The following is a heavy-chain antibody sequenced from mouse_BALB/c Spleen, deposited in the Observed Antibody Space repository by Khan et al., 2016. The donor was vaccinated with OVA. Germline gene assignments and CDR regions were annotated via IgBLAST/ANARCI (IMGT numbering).Heavy chain of an antibody. CDR2: VDPFSGGT. CDR3: TRHGYVAWFTY. Sequence: VQLKESGPELMKPGASVKISCKASGYSFTTYYLHWVMQSHGESLEWIGYVDPFSGGTTSNQKFKGKATLTVDKSSSTAYMHLSNLTSEDSAVYYCTRHGYVAWFTYWGQGTLVTVSA. CDR1: GYSFTTYY. V-gene: IGHV1S135*01. D-gene: IGHD2-2*01. J-gene: IGHJ3*01.